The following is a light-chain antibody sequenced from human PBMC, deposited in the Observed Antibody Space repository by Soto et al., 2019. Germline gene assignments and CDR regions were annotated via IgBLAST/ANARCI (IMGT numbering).Light chain of an antibody. CDR1: SSNIGNNY. V-gene: IGLV1-51*01. CDR2: DNN. CDR3: GTWDSSLRAVV. J-gene: IGLJ2*01. Sequence: QSVLTQPPSVSAAPGQKVTISCSGSSSNIGNNYVSWYQQLPGTAPKLLIYDNNKRPSGIPDRFSASKSGTSATLGITGLQTGDEADYSCGTWDSSLRAVVFGGGTKLTVL.